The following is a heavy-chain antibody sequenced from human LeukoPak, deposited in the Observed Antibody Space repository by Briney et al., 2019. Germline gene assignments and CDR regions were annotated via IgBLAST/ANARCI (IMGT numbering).Heavy chain of an antibody. CDR1: GASVYSDSSY. D-gene: IGHD3-22*01. J-gene: IGHJ4*02. CDR2: VDYRGGT. V-gene: IGHV4-61*01. CDR3: ARDRDSSGLDY. Sequence: SETLSLTCSVSGASVYSDSSYWTWIRQAPGKGLEWIGYVDYRGGTKYNASLKSRVTISLETSKNQFSLNLNSVIAADTAVYYCARDRDSSGLDYWGQGTLVTVSS.